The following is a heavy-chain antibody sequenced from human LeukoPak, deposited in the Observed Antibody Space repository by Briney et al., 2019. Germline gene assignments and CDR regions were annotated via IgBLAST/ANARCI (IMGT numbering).Heavy chain of an antibody. CDR1: GFTFSSYA. V-gene: IGHV3-23*01. Sequence: QPGGSLRLSCAASGFTFSSYAMSWVRQAPGKGLERVSVIYSGGSRYYADSVKGRFTISRDNSKNTVYLQMDSLRAEDTAIYYCARSRGLPYYFDHWGQGTLVTVSS. CDR2: IYSGGSR. J-gene: IGHJ4*02. CDR3: ARSRGLPYYFDH. D-gene: IGHD3-10*01.